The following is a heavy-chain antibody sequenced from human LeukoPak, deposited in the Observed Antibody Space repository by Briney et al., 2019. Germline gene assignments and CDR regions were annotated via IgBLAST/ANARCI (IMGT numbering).Heavy chain of an antibody. CDR1: GYTFTSYG. D-gene: IGHD3-10*01. J-gene: IGHJ4*02. CDR2: ISAYNGNT. Sequence: GASVKVSCKASGYTFTSYGISWVRQAPGQGREWMGWISAYNGNTNYAQKLQGRVTMTTDTSTSTAYMELRSLRSDDTAVYYCARDGYYYGSGSYYRDFDYWGQGTLVTVSS. CDR3: ARDGYYYGSGSYYRDFDY. V-gene: IGHV1-18*01.